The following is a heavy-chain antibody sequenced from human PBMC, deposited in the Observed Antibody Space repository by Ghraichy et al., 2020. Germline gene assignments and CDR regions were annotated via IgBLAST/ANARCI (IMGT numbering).Heavy chain of an antibody. D-gene: IGHD2-2*01. V-gene: IGHV3-48*03. CDR3: ARKCSSSSCGYDHGMDV. J-gene: IGHJ6*02. CDR1: GFTFRNYE. Sequence: GGSLRLSCAASGFTFRNYEVNWVRQAPGKGLEWVSYISSSGSTVYYADSVKGRFTISRDNAKNSLFLQMSSLRAEDTAVYYCARKCSSSSCGYDHGMDVWGQGTTVIVSS. CDR2: ISSSGSTV.